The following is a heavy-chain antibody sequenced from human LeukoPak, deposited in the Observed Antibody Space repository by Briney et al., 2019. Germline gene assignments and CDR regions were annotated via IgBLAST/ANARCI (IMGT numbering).Heavy chain of an antibody. D-gene: IGHD5-12*01. V-gene: IGHV3-30*03. CDR1: GFTFSSYG. CDR3: AATIHYYYYMDV. Sequence: GSLRLSCAASGFTFSSYGMHWVRQAPGKGLEWVAVISYDGSNKYYADSVKGRFTISRDNSKNTLYLQMNSLRAEDTAVYYCAATIHYYYYMDVWGKGTTVTVSS. CDR2: ISYDGSNK. J-gene: IGHJ6*03.